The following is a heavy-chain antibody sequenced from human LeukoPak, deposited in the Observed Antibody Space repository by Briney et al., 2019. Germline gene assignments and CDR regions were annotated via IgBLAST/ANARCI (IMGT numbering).Heavy chain of an antibody. Sequence: GGSLRLSCAASGFTFSSYWMSWVRQAPGKGLEWVANIKQDGSEKYYVDSVKGRFTISRDNAKNSLYLQMNSLRAEDTAVYYCAREMVVVMEDPTRRAYDAFDIWGQGTMVTVSS. CDR1: GFTFSSYW. CDR3: AREMVVVMEDPTRRAYDAFDI. CDR2: IKQDGSEK. D-gene: IGHD3-22*01. J-gene: IGHJ3*02. V-gene: IGHV3-7*01.